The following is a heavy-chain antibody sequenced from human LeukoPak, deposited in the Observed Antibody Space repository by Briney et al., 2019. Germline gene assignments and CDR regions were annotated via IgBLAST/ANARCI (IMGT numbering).Heavy chain of an antibody. Sequence: SETLSLTCTVSGGSISSSSYYWGWIRQPPGNGLEWIGRIFTSGSTNYNPSLKSRVTISLDTSKNQFSLKLSSVTAADTAVYYCATIAVAGHFDYWGQGTLVTVSS. CDR3: ATIAVAGHFDY. V-gene: IGHV4-39*07. J-gene: IGHJ4*02. CDR1: GGSISSSSYY. D-gene: IGHD6-19*01. CDR2: IFTSGST.